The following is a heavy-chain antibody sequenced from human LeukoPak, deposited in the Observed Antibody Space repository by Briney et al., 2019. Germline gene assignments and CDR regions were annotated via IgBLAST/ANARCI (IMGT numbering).Heavy chain of an antibody. CDR3: ARTPAGPPYYYMDV. CDR2: IYYSGST. V-gene: IGHV4-59*01. Sequence: SETLSLTCTVSGGSSSSYYWSWIRQPPGKGLEWIGYIYYSGSTNYNPSLRGRVTTSVDTSRNQFSLQLNSVTAADTAVYYWARTPAGPPYYYMDVWGKGTTVTVSS. CDR1: GGSSSSYY. J-gene: IGHJ6*03. D-gene: IGHD6-13*01.